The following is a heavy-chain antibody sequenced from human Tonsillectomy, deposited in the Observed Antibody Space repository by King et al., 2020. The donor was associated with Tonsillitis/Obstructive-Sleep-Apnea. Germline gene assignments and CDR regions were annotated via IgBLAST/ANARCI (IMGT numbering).Heavy chain of an antibody. D-gene: IGHD1-26*01. Sequence: VQLQQWGAGLLKPSETLSLTCAVYGGSFSGYYWSWIRQPPGKGLEWIGEINHSGSTDYNPSLKSRVTISVDTSKNQFFLKLTSVTAADTAVYYCAVGANFYFYYMDVWGKGTTVTVSS. CDR3: AVGANFYFYYMDV. CDR1: GGSFSGYY. J-gene: IGHJ6*03. V-gene: IGHV4-34*01. CDR2: INHSGST.